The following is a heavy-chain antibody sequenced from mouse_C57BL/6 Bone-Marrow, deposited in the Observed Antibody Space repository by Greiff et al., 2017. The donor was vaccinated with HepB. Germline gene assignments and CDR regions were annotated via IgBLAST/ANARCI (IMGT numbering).Heavy chain of an antibody. D-gene: IGHD1-1*01. CDR1: GYAFSSSW. Sequence: VQLQQSGPELVKPGASVKISCKASGYAFSSSWMNWVKQRPGKGLEWIGRIYPGDGDTNYNGKFKGKATLTADKSSSTAYMQLSSLTSEDSAVYFCAKRALYYDSSYDYAMDYWGQGTSVTVSS. V-gene: IGHV1-82*01. CDR3: AKRALYYDSSYDYAMDY. J-gene: IGHJ4*01. CDR2: IYPGDGDT.